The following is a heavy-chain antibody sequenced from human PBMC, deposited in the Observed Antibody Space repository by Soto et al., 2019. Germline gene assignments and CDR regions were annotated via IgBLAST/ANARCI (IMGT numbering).Heavy chain of an antibody. Sequence: GGYLRLSCAASGFTFSSYAMRWVRQAPGKGLEWVSAISGSGGSTYYADSVKGRFTISRDNSKNTLYLQMNSLRAEDTDVYYCAKVEVDGTFRDYFDYWGNGTLVTVS. CDR1: GFTFSSYA. D-gene: IGHD6-19*01. CDR2: ISGSGGST. V-gene: IGHV3-23*01. CDR3: AKVEVDGTFRDYFDY. J-gene: IGHJ4*01.